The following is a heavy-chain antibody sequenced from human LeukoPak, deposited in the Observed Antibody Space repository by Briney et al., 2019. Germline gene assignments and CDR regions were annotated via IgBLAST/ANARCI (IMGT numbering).Heavy chain of an antibody. V-gene: IGHV4-31*03. CDR1: GGSVSSGVYY. J-gene: IGHJ5*02. D-gene: IGHD3-9*01. Sequence: SETLSLTCTVSGGSVSSGVYYWSWIRQLPGKGLEWIGYIYYSGTTYYNPSPKSRVTISIDTSKNQFSLRLTSVTAADTAVYYCARDLTSWGQGTLVTVSS. CDR2: IYYSGTT. CDR3: ARDLTS.